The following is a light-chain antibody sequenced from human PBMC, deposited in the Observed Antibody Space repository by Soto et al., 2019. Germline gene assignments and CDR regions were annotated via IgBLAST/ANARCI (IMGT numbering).Light chain of an antibody. CDR1: QRINSY. V-gene: IGKV1-39*01. Sequence: DIQMTQSPSSLSASVGDRVTISCRTSQRINSYLNWYQQKPGKAPKVLIYDASRLQGGVPSRFSGSGSGTDFTLTISSLQPEDFATYYCQQSYSTPITFGQGTRLEIK. J-gene: IGKJ5*01. CDR2: DAS. CDR3: QQSYSTPIT.